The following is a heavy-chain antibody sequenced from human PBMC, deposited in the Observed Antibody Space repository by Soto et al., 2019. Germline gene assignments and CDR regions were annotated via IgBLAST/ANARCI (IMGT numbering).Heavy chain of an antibody. CDR1: GGSVSSSSYY. J-gene: IGHJ4*02. CDR2: VYYSGST. D-gene: IGHD3-9*01. CDR3: GRLEGLAPISYYFDY. V-gene: IGHV4-39*01. Sequence: SETLSVTCTVSGGSVSSSSYYWGWVRQPPGKGLEWIGSVYYSGSTYYNPSLESRVTISVDKSKNQFSLKLMSLSAADTAVYYCGRLEGLAPISYYFDYWGQGALVTVSS.